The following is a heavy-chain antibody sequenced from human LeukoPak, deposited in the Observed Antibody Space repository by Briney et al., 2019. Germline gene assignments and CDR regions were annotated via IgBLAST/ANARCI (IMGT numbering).Heavy chain of an antibody. CDR3: ARDGWSGSSNWFDP. CDR2: IYSGGST. Sequence: PGGSLRLSCAASGFTVSSNYMSWVRQAPGKGLEWVSVIYSGGSTYYADSVKGRFTISRDNAKNSLYLQMNSLRAEDTAVYYCARDGWSGSSNWFDPWGQGTLVTVSS. D-gene: IGHD3-3*01. J-gene: IGHJ5*02. V-gene: IGHV3-66*01. CDR1: GFTVSSNY.